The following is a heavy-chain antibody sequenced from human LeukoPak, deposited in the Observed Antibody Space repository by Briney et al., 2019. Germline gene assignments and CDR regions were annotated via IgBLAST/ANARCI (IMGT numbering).Heavy chain of an antibody. J-gene: IGHJ4*02. CDR1: GGSFSGYY. CDR3: ARHGSYDILTGYSYYFDY. CDR2: IYSSGST. D-gene: IGHD3-9*01. Sequence: SETLSLTCAVYGGSFSGYYWNWIRQPPGKGLESIGSIYSSGSTYYNPSLKSRVTISVVTSKNQFSLKLSSVTAADTAVYYCARHGSYDILTGYSYYFDYWGQGTLVTVSS. V-gene: IGHV4-34*01.